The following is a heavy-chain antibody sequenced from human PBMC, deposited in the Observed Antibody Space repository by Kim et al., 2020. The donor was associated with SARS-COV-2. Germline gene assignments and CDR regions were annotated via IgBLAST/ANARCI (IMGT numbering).Heavy chain of an antibody. CDR3: ARGGGSYDY. V-gene: IGHV4-31*02. D-gene: IGHD1-26*01. J-gene: IGHJ4*02. CDR2: GST. Sequence: GSTYYNPSLKSRVTISVDTSKNQFSLKLSSVTAADTAVYYCARGGGSYDYWGQGTLVTVSS.